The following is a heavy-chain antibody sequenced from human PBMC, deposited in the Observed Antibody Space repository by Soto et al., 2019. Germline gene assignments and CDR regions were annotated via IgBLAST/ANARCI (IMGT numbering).Heavy chain of an antibody. Sequence: SETLSLTCAVSGGSISSGGYSWSWIRQPPGKGLEWIGEIYHSGSTNYNPSLKSRVTISVDKSKNQFSLKLSSVTAADTAVYYCARYPLAARGYYFDYWGQGTLVTVSS. CDR2: IYHSGST. CDR1: GGSISSGGYS. J-gene: IGHJ4*02. CDR3: ARYPLAARGYYFDY. V-gene: IGHV4-30-2*01. D-gene: IGHD6-13*01.